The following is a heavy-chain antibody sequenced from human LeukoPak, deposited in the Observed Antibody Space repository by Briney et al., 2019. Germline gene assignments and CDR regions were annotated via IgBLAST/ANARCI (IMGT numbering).Heavy chain of an antibody. CDR2: FSANANNT. Sequence: GGSLRLSCAASGFTFSSYAMSWVRQAPGKGPEWVSGFSANANNTYYADSVKGRFTISRDNSKNTLYLQMNSLRAEDTAVYYCAKDWGYSSGWPLDYWGQGTLVTVSS. D-gene: IGHD6-19*01. J-gene: IGHJ4*02. CDR3: AKDWGYSSGWPLDY. V-gene: IGHV3-23*01. CDR1: GFTFSSYA.